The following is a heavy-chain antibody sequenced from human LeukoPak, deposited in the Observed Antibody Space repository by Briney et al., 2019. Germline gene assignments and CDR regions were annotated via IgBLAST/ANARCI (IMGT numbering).Heavy chain of an antibody. Sequence: GGSLRLSCAASGYTFNTYAMSWVRQAPGKGLEWVSSISGGDVTTSYADSVKGRFIISRDNSKNTLYLDMDSLRAEDTAMYYCTKPSGRVRGWYFDLWGRGTVVTVSS. CDR1: GYTFNTYA. D-gene: IGHD3-10*02. CDR3: TKPSGRVRGWYFDL. V-gene: IGHV3-23*01. J-gene: IGHJ2*01. CDR2: ISGGDVTT.